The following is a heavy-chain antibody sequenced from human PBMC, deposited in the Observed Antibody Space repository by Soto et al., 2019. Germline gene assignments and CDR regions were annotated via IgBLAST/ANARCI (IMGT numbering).Heavy chain of an antibody. V-gene: IGHV3-33*01. D-gene: IGHD3-3*01. CDR2: IWYDGSNK. CDR3: ARAYYDFWSGYQSDWFDP. CDR1: GFTFSSYG. J-gene: IGHJ5*02. Sequence: QVQLVESGGGVVQPGRSLRLSCAASGFTFSSYGMHWVRQAPGKGLEWVAVIWYDGSNKYYADSVKGRFTISRDNSKNTLYLQMNSLRAEDTAVYYCARAYYDFWSGYQSDWFDPWGQGTLVTVSS.